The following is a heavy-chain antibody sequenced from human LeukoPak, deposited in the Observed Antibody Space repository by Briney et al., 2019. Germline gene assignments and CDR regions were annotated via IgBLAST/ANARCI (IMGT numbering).Heavy chain of an antibody. CDR2: FSRSGPDT. J-gene: IGHJ4*02. CDR3: AKGSLGSWYYFDY. Sequence: GGSLRLSCAASGFTFGSSAMSWVRQAPGKGPEWVSTFSRSGPDTYYADSVKGRFTIFRDNSKNTLYLQMDSLRAEDTAVYYCAKGSLGSWYYFDYWGQGTLVTVSS. D-gene: IGHD6-13*01. V-gene: IGHV3-23*01. CDR1: GFTFGSSA.